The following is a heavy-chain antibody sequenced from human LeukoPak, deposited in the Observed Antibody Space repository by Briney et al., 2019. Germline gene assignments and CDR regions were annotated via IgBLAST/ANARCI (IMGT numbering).Heavy chain of an antibody. CDR2: ISPSGGST. CDR3: ARDRGEGRWELPDAFDF. J-gene: IGHJ3*01. CDR1: GYTFTGYW. V-gene: IGHV1-46*01. D-gene: IGHD1-26*01. Sequence: GASVKVSCKAFGYTFTGYWMHWVRQAPGQGPEWMGVISPSGGSTIYAQKFQGRVTMTEDTSTDTAYMEMSSLRSEDTAVYYCARDRGEGRWELPDAFDFWGQGTMVTVSS.